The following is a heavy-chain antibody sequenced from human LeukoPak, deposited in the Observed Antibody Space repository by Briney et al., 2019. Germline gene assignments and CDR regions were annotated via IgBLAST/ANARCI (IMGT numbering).Heavy chain of an antibody. Sequence: GGSLRLSCAASGFIFSDYYMGWIRQAPGRGLEWVSYITDNGRKIYYTDSVKGRFTMSRDNAKKSLYLQMNSLRAEDTAVYYCAELGITMIGGVWGKGTTVTISS. CDR3: AELGITMIGGV. J-gene: IGHJ6*04. CDR2: ITDNGRKI. CDR1: GFIFSDYY. D-gene: IGHD3-10*02. V-gene: IGHV3-11*04.